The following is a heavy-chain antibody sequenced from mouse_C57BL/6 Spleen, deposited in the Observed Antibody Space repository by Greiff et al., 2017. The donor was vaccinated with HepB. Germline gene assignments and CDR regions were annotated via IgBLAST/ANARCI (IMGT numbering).Heavy chain of an antibody. CDR1: GFSLTSYG. CDR2: IWSGGST. Sequence: VQLQQSGPGLVQPSQSLSITCTVSGFSLTSYGVHWVRQSPGKGLEWLGVIWSGGSTDYNAAFMSRLSITKDNSKSQVFFKLNSLQADDSAIYYCAINTAHYDAMDYWGQGTSVTVSS. D-gene: IGHD1-2*01. J-gene: IGHJ4*01. V-gene: IGHV2-5*01. CDR3: AINTAHYDAMDY.